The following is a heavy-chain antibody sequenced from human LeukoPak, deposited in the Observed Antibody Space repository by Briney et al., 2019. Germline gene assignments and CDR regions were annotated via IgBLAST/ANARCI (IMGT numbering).Heavy chain of an antibody. CDR1: GFIFTNYF. CDR2: IKRDGSEK. Sequence: GGSLRLSCAASGFIFTNYFMSWVRQAPGKGLEWVASIKRDGSEKYYVDSVRGRFTISRDNTMNSLYLQMSSLRAEDTAVYYCATDRGWRTSGYYLYYFEYWGQGTLVTFSS. CDR3: ATDRGWRTSGYYLYYFEY. V-gene: IGHV3-7*01. J-gene: IGHJ4*02. D-gene: IGHD3-3*01.